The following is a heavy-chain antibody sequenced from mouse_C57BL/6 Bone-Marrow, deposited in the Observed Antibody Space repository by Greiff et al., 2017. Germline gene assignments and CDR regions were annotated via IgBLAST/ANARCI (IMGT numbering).Heavy chain of an antibody. Sequence: VKLQESGAELVKPGASVKLSCKASGYTFTKYTIHWVKQRSGQGLEWIGWFYPGSGSIKYNEKFKDKATLTADKSSSTVYMELSRLTSEDSAVYFCARHEEGGGYYVYAMDYWGQGTSVTVSS. V-gene: IGHV1-62-2*01. CDR3: ARHEEGGGYYVYAMDY. CDR2: FYPGSGSI. CDR1: GYTFTKYT. D-gene: IGHD2-3*01. J-gene: IGHJ4*01.